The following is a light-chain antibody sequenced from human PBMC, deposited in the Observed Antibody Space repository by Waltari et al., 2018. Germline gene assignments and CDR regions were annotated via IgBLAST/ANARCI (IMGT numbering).Light chain of an antibody. CDR1: SNNVGSRD. J-gene: IGLJ1*01. V-gene: IGLV1-36*01. CDR2: GP. CDR3: SAWDHSLHVHV. Sequence: QSALTQEASVSGTVGQTVTLSCAGNSNNVGSRDVGWYQQISRGSPKTVMFGPSLPSGIPERFSGSKSGPTASLTISGLQPEDEAEYFCSAWDHSLHVHVFGPGTQVTVL.